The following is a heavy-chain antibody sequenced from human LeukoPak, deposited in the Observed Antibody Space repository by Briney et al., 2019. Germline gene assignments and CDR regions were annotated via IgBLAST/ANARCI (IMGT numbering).Heavy chain of an antibody. CDR3: AKDRSSTLDDAFDF. CDR1: GFTFGEYA. D-gene: IGHD6-13*01. V-gene: IGHV3-9*01. CDR2: IDWNSSNM. Sequence: GTSLRLSCAASGFTFGEYAMHWVRQIPGKGLEWVSGIDWNSSNMVYADSVKGRFTISRDNAKNSLYLQMSSLRAEDRALYYCAKDRSSTLDDAFDFWGQGTMVTVSS. J-gene: IGHJ3*01.